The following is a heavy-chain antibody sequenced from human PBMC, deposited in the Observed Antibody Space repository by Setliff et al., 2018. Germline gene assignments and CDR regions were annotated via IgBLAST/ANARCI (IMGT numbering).Heavy chain of an antibody. D-gene: IGHD6-6*01. Sequence: ASVKVSCKTSGYTFTNYGITWVRQAPGQGLEWMGWINNYNMNTNYPQKFLGRVTMTTDTTKNQFSLQLNSVTAADTAVYYCARDPSSVAARPGYWGQGTLVTVSS. J-gene: IGHJ4*02. CDR1: GYTFTNYG. CDR2: INNYNMNT. V-gene: IGHV1-18*01. CDR3: ARDPSSVAARPGY.